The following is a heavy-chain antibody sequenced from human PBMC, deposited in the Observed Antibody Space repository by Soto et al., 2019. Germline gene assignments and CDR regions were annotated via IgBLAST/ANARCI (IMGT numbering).Heavy chain of an antibody. CDR1: GASIRSYY. Sequence: PSETLSLTCTVSGASIRSYYWSWIRQPLGKGLEWIGYIYYSGGTNYNPSLKSRVTISLDTSKSQFSLKLSSVTAADTAVYYCARVRVGAIPALDYWGQGTLVTVSS. D-gene: IGHD1-26*01. CDR3: ARVRVGAIPALDY. J-gene: IGHJ4*02. CDR2: IYYSGGT. V-gene: IGHV4-59*01.